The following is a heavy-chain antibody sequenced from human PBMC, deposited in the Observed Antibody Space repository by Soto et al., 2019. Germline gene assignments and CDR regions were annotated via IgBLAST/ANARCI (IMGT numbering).Heavy chain of an antibody. CDR2: ISGTGANT. Sequence: EVQLLESGGGLVQPGGSLRLSCAASGFTFSSYAMSWVRQVPGKGLEWVSAISGTGANTYYADSVKGRFTISRDNSKNTLYLQMNSLRADDAAVYYCATLIFCTSSSCYGREGGYWGQGTLVTVSS. J-gene: IGHJ4*02. CDR1: GFTFSSYA. V-gene: IGHV3-23*01. D-gene: IGHD2-2*01. CDR3: ATLIFCTSSSCYGREGGY.